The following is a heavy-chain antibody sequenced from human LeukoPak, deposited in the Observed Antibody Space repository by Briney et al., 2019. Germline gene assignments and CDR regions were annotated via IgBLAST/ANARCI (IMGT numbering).Heavy chain of an antibody. D-gene: IGHD1-26*01. CDR3: ARDYSGSPPSYYFDY. CDR1: GFTFSSYG. Sequence: GGSLRLSCAASGFTFSSYGMHWVRQAPGKGLEWVAVIWYDGSNKYYADSVKGRFTISRDNSKNTLYLQMNNLRAEDTAVYYCARDYSGSPPSYYFDYWGQGTLVTVSS. CDR2: IWYDGSNK. J-gene: IGHJ4*02. V-gene: IGHV3-33*01.